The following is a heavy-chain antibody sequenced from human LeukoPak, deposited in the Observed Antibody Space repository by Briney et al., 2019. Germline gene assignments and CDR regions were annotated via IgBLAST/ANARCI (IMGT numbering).Heavy chain of an antibody. J-gene: IGHJ6*03. CDR3: ARVTVVVPTPEDYYYYYMDV. Sequence: SETLSLACTVSGGSISSYYWSWIRQPAGKGLEWTGRIYTSGSTNYNPSLKSRVTMSVDTSKNQFSLKLSSVTAADTAVYYCARVTVVVPTPEDYYYYYMDVWGKGTTVTVSS. D-gene: IGHD2-2*01. CDR2: IYTSGST. CDR1: GGSISSYY. V-gene: IGHV4-4*07.